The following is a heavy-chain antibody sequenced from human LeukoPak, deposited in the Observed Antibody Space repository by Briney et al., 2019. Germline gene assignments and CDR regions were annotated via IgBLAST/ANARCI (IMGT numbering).Heavy chain of an antibody. CDR2: ISSSGILI. J-gene: IGHJ4*02. D-gene: IGHD6-19*01. CDR3: AKVSGSGWHFDH. Sequence: GGSLRHSCAASGFTFSNYEMNWVRQAPGKGLDWVSFISSSGILIYYADSVKGRFTISRDNGKNSLFLQMDSLRVEDTAVYYCAKVSGSGWHFDHWGQGTLVTVSS. CDR1: GFTFSNYE. V-gene: IGHV3-48*03.